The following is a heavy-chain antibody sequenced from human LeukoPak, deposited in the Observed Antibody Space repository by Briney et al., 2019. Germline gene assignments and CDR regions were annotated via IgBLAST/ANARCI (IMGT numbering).Heavy chain of an antibody. J-gene: IGHJ4*02. V-gene: IGHV3-30*03. D-gene: IGHD5-18*01. CDR1: GFTFRSYG. Sequence: GGSLRLSCAASGFTFRSYGMHWVRQAPGKGLEWVAVISYDGSNKYYADSVKGRFTISRDNSKNTLYLQMNSLRAEDTAVYYCATNTAMDYYFDYWGQGTLVTVSS. CDR3: ATNTAMDYYFDY. CDR2: ISYDGSNK.